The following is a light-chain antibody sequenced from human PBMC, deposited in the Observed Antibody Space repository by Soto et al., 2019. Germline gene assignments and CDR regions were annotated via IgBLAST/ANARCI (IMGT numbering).Light chain of an antibody. J-gene: IGKJ1*01. CDR3: QQYGSSSWT. CDR1: QSVSSSY. CDR2: GAS. V-gene: IGKV3-20*01. Sequence: EIVLTHSPGTLSLSPGERATLSCRASQSVSSSYLAWYQQKPGQAPRLLIYGASSRATGIPDRFSGSGSGTDFTLTISRLEPEDFAVYYCQQYGSSSWTFGQGTKVAIK.